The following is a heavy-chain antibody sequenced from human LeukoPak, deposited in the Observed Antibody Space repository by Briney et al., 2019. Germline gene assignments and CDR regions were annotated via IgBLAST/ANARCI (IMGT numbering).Heavy chain of an antibody. CDR3: ARDRAYYYDSIGYYYFDH. D-gene: IGHD3-22*01. Sequence: GGSLSLSCAASGYTFSNYWMNWVRQAPGKGLECLANIKQDGSETYYADSVKGRFTISRDNAKNSLYLQMNSLRAEDTAVYYCARDRAYYYDSIGYYYFDHWGQGTLVTVSS. J-gene: IGHJ4*02. CDR1: GYTFSNYW. CDR2: IKQDGSET. V-gene: IGHV3-7*01.